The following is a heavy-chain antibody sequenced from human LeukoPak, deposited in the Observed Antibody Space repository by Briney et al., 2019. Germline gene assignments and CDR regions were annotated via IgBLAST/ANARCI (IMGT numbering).Heavy chain of an antibody. D-gene: IGHD6-13*01. CDR1: GFTFSSYA. Sequence: GGSLRLSCAASGFTFSSYAMSWVRQAPGKGLEWVSAITATSSSTYDADSVQGRFTISRENAKNSLYLQMNSLRAGDTAVYYCARAHYYIPAATYWFDPWGQGTLVTVSS. V-gene: IGHV3-23*01. J-gene: IGHJ5*02. CDR3: ARAHYYIPAATYWFDP. CDR2: ITATSSST.